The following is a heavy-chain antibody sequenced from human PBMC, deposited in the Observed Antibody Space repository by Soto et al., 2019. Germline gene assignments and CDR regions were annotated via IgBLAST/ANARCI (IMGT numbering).Heavy chain of an antibody. CDR2: MNPDSDKT. V-gene: IGHV1-8*01. CDR3: ARPGARYCGGDCYSSH. Sequence: GASVKVSFKASGYMFSNYDIIWLRQATGQGLGWMGWMNPDSDKTDYAQKFQGRVTMTGNTSISTAYMELTALTYEDTAIYYCARPGARYCGGDCYSSHWGQGTLVTVSS. D-gene: IGHD2-21*02. J-gene: IGHJ4*02. CDR1: GYMFSNYD.